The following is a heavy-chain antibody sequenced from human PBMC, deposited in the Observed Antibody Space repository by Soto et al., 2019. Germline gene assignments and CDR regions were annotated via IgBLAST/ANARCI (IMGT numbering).Heavy chain of an antibody. Sequence: EVQLVESGGGWVQPGGSLTLSCSGSGFSFSDSAIHWVRQASGPGLERVGRIRDKANHYATADDVSVRGRFTISRDYSENTAYLQMNRLKTEYTAVYYCTRPPSGSYGDDSDYWGQGTLVTVSS. CDR1: GFSFSDSA. J-gene: IGHJ4*02. D-gene: IGHD1-26*01. CDR3: TRPPSGSYGDDSDY. V-gene: IGHV3-73*02. CDR2: IRDKANHYAT.